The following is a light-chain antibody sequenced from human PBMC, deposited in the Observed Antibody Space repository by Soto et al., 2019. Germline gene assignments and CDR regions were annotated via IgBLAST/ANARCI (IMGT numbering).Light chain of an antibody. CDR2: DAS. J-gene: IGKJ1*01. CDR3: QQYATSPRT. V-gene: IGKV3-20*01. CDR1: QSVSSRY. Sequence: EIVLTQSPGTLSLSPGEKATLSCRASQSVSSRYLAWYQQRPGQAPRLLIYDASNRATGVPDRLSGNGSGTAFTLTATGLEPDDFAVDYCQQYATSPRTFGQGTKVEIK.